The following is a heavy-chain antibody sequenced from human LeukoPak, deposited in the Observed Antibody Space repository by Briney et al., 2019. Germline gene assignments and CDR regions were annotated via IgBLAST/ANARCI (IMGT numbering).Heavy chain of an antibody. CDR1: GGSISSYY. CDR3: ARVGSSGWYYFDY. Sequence: SETLSLTCTVSGGSISSYYWSWIRQPPGKGLEWIGYIYYSGSTNYNPSLKSRVTISVDTSKNRFSLKLTSVTSADTAVYYCARVGSSGWYYFDYWGQGTLVTVSS. CDR2: IYYSGST. V-gene: IGHV4-59*01. J-gene: IGHJ4*02. D-gene: IGHD6-19*01.